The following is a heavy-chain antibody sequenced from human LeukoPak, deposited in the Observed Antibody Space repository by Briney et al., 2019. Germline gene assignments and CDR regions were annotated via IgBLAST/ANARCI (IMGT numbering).Heavy chain of an antibody. CDR3: ASATPYSSVNWFDP. Sequence: SETLSLTCAVYGGSFSGYYWSWIRQPPGKGLEWIGEINHSGSTNYNPSLKSRVTISVDTSKNQFSLKLSSVTAADTAVYYCASATPYSSVNWFDPWGQGTLVTVSS. CDR2: INHSGST. J-gene: IGHJ5*02. CDR1: GGSFSGYY. D-gene: IGHD6-25*01. V-gene: IGHV4-34*01.